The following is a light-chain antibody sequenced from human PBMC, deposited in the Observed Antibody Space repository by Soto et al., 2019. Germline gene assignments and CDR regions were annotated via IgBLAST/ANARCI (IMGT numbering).Light chain of an antibody. CDR1: ETVSNNY. CDR3: QQFSSYPLT. J-gene: IGKJ4*01. Sequence: FVLTLSPGTLSLSPGERSTLSCSSSETVSNNYLAWYQQKPGQAPRLLIYDASSRATGIPDRFSGGGSGTDFTLTISRLEPEDFAVYYCQQFSSYPLTFGGGTKVDI. CDR2: DAS. V-gene: IGKV3-20*01.